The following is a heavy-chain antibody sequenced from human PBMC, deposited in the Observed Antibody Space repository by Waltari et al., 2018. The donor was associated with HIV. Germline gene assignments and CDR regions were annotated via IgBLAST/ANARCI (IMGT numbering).Heavy chain of an antibody. D-gene: IGHD3-22*01. CDR2: ISYGGRNK. J-gene: IGHJ4*02. CDR3: ARDGHFYDSRPLDH. V-gene: IGHV3-30*04. Sequence: QVQLVESGGGVVQPGGSLRLSCVASGFTLSPFAFHWGRQAPGKGLGWVALISYGGRNKCYADSVKGRFTISRDNSKNTLYLQMNSLRAEDTAVYYCARDGHFYDSRPLDHWGQGTLVTVSS. CDR1: GFTLSPFA.